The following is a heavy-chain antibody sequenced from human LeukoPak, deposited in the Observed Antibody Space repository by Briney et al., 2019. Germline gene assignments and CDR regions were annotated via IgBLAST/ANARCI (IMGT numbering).Heavy chain of an antibody. CDR3: ARDGVVNFWVSYGTYNYYYHMDV. Sequence: GGSLRLSCAAAGFTFSNDWMSSVSQAPGKGLEWVANIKEDGSENDYVDSVKGRFTISRDNAQSSLYLQMDSLRAEDTAVYYCARDGVVNFWVSYGTYNYYYHMDVWGKGTTVTVSS. V-gene: IGHV3-7*01. J-gene: IGHJ6*04. CDR2: IKEDGSEN. CDR1: GFTFSNDW. D-gene: IGHD3-16*01.